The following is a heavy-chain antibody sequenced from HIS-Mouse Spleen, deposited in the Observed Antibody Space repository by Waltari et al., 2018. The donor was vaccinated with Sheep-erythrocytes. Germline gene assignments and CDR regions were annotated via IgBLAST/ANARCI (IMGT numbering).Heavy chain of an antibody. D-gene: IGHD3-22*01. J-gene: IGHJ4*02. CDR3: ARLYYYDSSGYYFDY. CDR1: GGSISSSSYY. V-gene: IGHV4-39*01. CDR2: IYYSGST. Sequence: QLQLQESGPGLVKPSETLSLTCTVPGGSISSSSYYWGGLRQPPGKGLEWIGSIYYSGSTYYNPSLKSRVTISVDTSKNQFSLKLSSVTAADTAVYYCARLYYYDSSGYYFDYWGQGTLVTVSS.